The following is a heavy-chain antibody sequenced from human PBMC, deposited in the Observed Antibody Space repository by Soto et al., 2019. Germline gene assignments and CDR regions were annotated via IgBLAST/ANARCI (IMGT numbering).Heavy chain of an antibody. J-gene: IGHJ4*02. CDR2: IYTSGST. D-gene: IGHD3-16*02. CDR1: GGSISSYY. Sequence: SETLSLTCTVSGGSISSYYWSWIRQPAGKGLEWIGRIYTSGSTNYNPSLKSRVTMSVDTSKNQFSLKLSSVTAADTAVYYCAREVITFGGVIVPQFDYWGQGTLVTVS. CDR3: AREVITFGGVIVPQFDY. V-gene: IGHV4-4*07.